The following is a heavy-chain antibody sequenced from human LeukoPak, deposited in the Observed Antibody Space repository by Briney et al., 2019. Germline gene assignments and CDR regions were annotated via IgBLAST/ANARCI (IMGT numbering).Heavy chain of an antibody. D-gene: IGHD3-9*01. J-gene: IGHJ4*02. CDR2: INHSGST. CDR3: ARERPSYYDILTGYYPRSLPYYFDY. CDR1: GGSFSGYY. Sequence: SETLSLTCAVYGGSFSGYYWSWIRQPPGKGLEWIGEINHSGSTNYNPSLKSRVTISVDTSKNQFPLKLSSVTAADTAVYYWARERPSYYDILTGYYPRSLPYYFDYWGQGPLVTVSS. V-gene: IGHV4-34*01.